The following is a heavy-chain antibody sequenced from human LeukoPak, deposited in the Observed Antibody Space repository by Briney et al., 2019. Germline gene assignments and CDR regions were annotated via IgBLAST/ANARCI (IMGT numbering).Heavy chain of an antibody. J-gene: IGHJ3*02. CDR1: GYTFTGYY. D-gene: IGHD3-10*01. Sequence: ASVKVSCKASGYTFTGYYTHWVRQAPGQGLEWMGWINPNSGGTNYAQKFRGRVTMTRDTSISTAYMELSRLRSDDTAVYYCASRGRITMVRGVIRPHDAFDIWGQGTMVTVSS. V-gene: IGHV1-2*02. CDR2: INPNSGGT. CDR3: ASRGRITMVRGVIRPHDAFDI.